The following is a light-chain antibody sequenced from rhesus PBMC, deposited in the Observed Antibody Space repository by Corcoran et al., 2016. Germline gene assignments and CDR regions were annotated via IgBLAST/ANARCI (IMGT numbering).Light chain of an antibody. CDR1: QSISSW. Sequence: DIQMTQSPSSLSASVGDTVTITCRASQSISSWLDWYQQKPGKAPKLLVYKASSLKSGVPSRFSGSGSGTDFTLTISSLQPEDFATYYCQQGNSYPLTFGGGTKVELK. V-gene: IGKV1-22*01. J-gene: IGKJ4*01. CDR3: QQGNSYPLT. CDR2: KAS.